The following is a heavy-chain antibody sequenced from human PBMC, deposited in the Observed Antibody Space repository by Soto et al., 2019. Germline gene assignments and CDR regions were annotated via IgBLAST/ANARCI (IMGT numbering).Heavy chain of an antibody. J-gene: IGHJ4*02. V-gene: IGHV4-61*01. Sequence: QVRLQESGPGLVKPSETLSLTCTVTGDSVSSASYYWSWIRQPPGKGLEWIGYVHYSGTTSSNPSPNSRVTLSIDTPKNQFSLKLTSVTAADTAVYFCARTYSSGPTWGQGTLVTVSS. CDR2: VHYSGTT. CDR3: ARTYSSGPT. D-gene: IGHD3-22*01. CDR1: GDSVSSASYY.